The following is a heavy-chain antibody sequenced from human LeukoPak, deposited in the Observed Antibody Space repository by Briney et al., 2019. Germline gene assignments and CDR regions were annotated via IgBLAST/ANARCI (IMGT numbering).Heavy chain of an antibody. CDR2: ISSSSSYI. D-gene: IGHD3-9*01. J-gene: IGHJ3*02. CDR3: AREQVDILTTSDAFDI. V-gene: IGHV3-21*01. Sequence: GGSLRLSCAASGFTFSSYSMNWVRQAPGKGLEWVSSISSSSSYIYYADSVKGRFTISRDNAKNSLYLQMNSLSAEDTAVSYCAREQVDILTTSDAFDIWGQGTMVTVSS. CDR1: GFTFSSYS.